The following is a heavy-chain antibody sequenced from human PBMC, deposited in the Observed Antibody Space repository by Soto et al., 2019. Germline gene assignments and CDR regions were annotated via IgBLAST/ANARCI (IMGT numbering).Heavy chain of an antibody. CDR2: IYWNDDK. V-gene: IGHV2-5*01. CDR3: GLTWGLAFDY. D-gene: IGHD3-16*01. CDR1: GFSLGTTGVG. Sequence: QITLKESGPTLVEPTQTLTLTCTYSGFSLGTTGVGVGWSRQPPGKTLEWLGIIYWNDDKRYSPSLKNRFTLTSDIPISQVVLTMTNMDPVDNATYYCGLTWGLAFDYWGQGSLVIVTS. J-gene: IGHJ4*02.